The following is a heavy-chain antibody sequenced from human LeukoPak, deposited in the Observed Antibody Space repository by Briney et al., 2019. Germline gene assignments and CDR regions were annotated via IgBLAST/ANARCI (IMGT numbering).Heavy chain of an antibody. CDR2: INHSGST. V-gene: IGHV4-34*01. D-gene: IGHD4-17*01. Sequence: SETLSLTCAVYGGSFSGYYWSWIRQPPGKGLEWIGEINHSGSTNYNPSLKSRVTISVDTSKNQFSLKLSSVTAADTAVYYCARSYGDYKYNWFDPWGQGTLVTVSS. CDR1: GGSFSGYY. CDR3: ARSYGDYKYNWFDP. J-gene: IGHJ5*02.